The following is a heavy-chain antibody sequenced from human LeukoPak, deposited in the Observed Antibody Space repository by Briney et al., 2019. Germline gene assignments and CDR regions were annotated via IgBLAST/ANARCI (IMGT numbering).Heavy chain of an antibody. D-gene: IGHD3-22*01. V-gene: IGHV3-23*01. CDR3: AKDLEANYYDSGGYWFDP. CDR1: GFTFSSYA. CDR2: ISGSGGST. Sequence: GGSLRLSCAASGFTFSSYAMSWVRQAPGKGLEWVSAISGSGGSTYYADSVKGRFTISRDNSKNTLYLQMNSLRAEDTAVYYCAKDLEANYYDSGGYWFDPWGQGTLVTVSS. J-gene: IGHJ5*02.